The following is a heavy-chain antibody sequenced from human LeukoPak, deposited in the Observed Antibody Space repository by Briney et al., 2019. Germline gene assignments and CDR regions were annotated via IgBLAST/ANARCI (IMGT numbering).Heavy chain of an antibody. CDR1: GYTFTGYY. Sequence: GASVKVSCKASGYTFTGYYIHWVRQAPGHGLEWMGWINPTSGGTSYAQKFQGRVTMTTDTSISTAYMDLSSLRPDDTAVYYCARPVRYTWIYDAFDIWGQGTMVTVSS. J-gene: IGHJ3*02. CDR3: ARPVRYTWIYDAFDI. CDR2: INPTSGGT. V-gene: IGHV1-2*02. D-gene: IGHD1-7*01.